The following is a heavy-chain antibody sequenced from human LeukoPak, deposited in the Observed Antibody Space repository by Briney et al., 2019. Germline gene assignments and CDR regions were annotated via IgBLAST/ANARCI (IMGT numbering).Heavy chain of an antibody. CDR2: INSDGSST. CDR3: AKSVSSTDWADYYYYMDV. CDR1: GFTFSSYW. V-gene: IGHV3-74*01. D-gene: IGHD5/OR15-5a*01. J-gene: IGHJ6*03. Sequence: GGSLRLSCAASGFTFSSYWMHWVRQAPGKGLVWVSRINSDGSSTSYADSVKGRFTISRDNAKNTLYLQMNSLRAEDTAVYYCAKSVSSTDWADYYYYMDVWGKGTTVTISS.